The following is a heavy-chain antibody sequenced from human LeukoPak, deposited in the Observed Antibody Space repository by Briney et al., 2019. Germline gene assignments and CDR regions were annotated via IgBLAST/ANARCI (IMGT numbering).Heavy chain of an antibody. CDR2: ISGSGGST. Sequence: GGSLRLSCATSGFTFSSYAMTWVRQAPGKGLEWVSGISGSGGSTYYADSVKGRFTISRDNSKNTLYLQMNSLRAEDTAVYYCAKERRGENVWGSYRDAFDMWGQGTMVTVSS. V-gene: IGHV3-23*01. D-gene: IGHD3-16*02. CDR3: AKERRGENVWGSYRDAFDM. CDR1: GFTFSSYA. J-gene: IGHJ3*02.